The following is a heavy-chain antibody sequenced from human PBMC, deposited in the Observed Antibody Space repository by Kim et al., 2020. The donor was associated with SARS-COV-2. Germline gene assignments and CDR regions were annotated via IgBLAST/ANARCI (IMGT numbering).Heavy chain of an antibody. V-gene: IGHV1-24*01. Sequence: ASVKVSCKVSGNTLSELSIHWVRQTPGKGLEWMGGFDPEAGETIYAQNLQGRLTMTEDTSTDTAYMELSSLRSEDTAVYYCATLSCNSFYDKSDYRLNWFDPWGQGTLVTVSS. CDR3: ATLSCNSFYDKSDYRLNWFDP. CDR1: GNTLSELS. J-gene: IGHJ5*02. D-gene: IGHD3-22*01. CDR2: FDPEAGET.